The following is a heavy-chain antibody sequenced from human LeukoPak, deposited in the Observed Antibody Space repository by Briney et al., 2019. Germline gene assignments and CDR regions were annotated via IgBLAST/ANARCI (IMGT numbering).Heavy chain of an antibody. Sequence: ASVKVSFKASGYTFTIYDINWVRQATGQGLEWMGWMNPNSGNTGFAQKFQGRVTMTRNTSISTAYMELSSLRSEDTAVYYCARGPTQVVVLGYYYMDVWGKGTTVTVSS. D-gene: IGHD2-2*01. V-gene: IGHV1-8*01. CDR1: GYTFTIYD. J-gene: IGHJ6*03. CDR3: ARGPTQVVVLGYYYMDV. CDR2: MNPNSGNT.